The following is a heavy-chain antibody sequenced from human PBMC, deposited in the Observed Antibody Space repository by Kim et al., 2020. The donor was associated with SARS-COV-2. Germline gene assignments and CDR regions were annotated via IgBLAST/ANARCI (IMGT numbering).Heavy chain of an antibody. V-gene: IGHV3-30-3*01. CDR1: GFTFSSYA. Sequence: GGSLRLSCAASGFTFSSYAMHWVRQAPGKGLEWVAVISYDGSNKYYADSVKGRFTISRDNSKNTLYLQMNSLRAEDTAVYYCASPDIVVVPAATCWGQGTLVTVSS. D-gene: IGHD2-2*01. J-gene: IGHJ4*02. CDR3: ASPDIVVVPAATC. CDR2: ISYDGSNK.